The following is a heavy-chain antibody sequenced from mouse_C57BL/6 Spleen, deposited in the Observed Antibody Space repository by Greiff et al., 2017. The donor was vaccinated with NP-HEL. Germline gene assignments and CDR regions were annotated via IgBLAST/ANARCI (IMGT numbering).Heavy chain of an antibody. Sequence: VQGVESGPGLVQPSQSLSITCTVSGFSLTSYGVHWVRQSPGKGLEWLGVIWSGGSTDYNAAFISRLSISKDNSKSQVFFKMNSLQADDTAIYYCASYDYDLAWFAYWGQGTLVTVSA. CDR1: GFSLTSYG. CDR3: ASYDYDLAWFAY. J-gene: IGHJ3*01. D-gene: IGHD2-4*01. V-gene: IGHV2-2*01. CDR2: IWSGGST.